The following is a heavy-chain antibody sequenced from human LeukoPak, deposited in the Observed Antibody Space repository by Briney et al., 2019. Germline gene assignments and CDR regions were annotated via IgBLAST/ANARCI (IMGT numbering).Heavy chain of an antibody. CDR1: GYTFTGYY. CDR3: ARGGGTATLRFLEWLLNLDY. D-gene: IGHD3-3*01. Sequence: ASVKVSCKASGYTFTGYYMHWVRQAPGQGLEWMGWINPKSGGTNYAQKFQGRVTMTRDTSISTAYMELSRLRSDDTAVYYCARGGGTATLRFLEWLLNLDYWGQGTLVTVSS. J-gene: IGHJ4*02. CDR2: INPKSGGT. V-gene: IGHV1-2*02.